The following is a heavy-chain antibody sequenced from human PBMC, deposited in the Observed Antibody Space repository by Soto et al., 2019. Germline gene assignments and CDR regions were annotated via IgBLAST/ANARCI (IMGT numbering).Heavy chain of an antibody. CDR2: IWYDGSNK. D-gene: IGHD6-13*01. CDR3: ARAYSSTHEYYYYYGMDV. J-gene: IGHJ6*02. CDR1: GFTFSSYG. Sequence: QVKLVESGGGVVQPGRSLRLSCAASGFTFSSYGMHWVRQAPGKGLEWVAVIWYDGSNKYYADSVKGRFTISRDNSKNTLYLQMNSLRAEDTAVYYCARAYSSTHEYYYYYGMDVWGQGTTVTVSS. V-gene: IGHV3-33*01.